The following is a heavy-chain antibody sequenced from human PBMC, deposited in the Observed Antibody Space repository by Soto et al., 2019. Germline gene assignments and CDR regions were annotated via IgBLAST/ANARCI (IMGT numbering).Heavy chain of an antibody. D-gene: IGHD6-19*01. CDR2: ISAYNGNT. CDR3: ARDRGGGWYKY. Sequence: QAQLVQSGAEVKKPGASVKVSCKASGYTFANYGISWVRQAPGQGPEWMGWISAYNGNTTYAQKVEGRVTMTTDTSTATASMELRSLRSDDTAVYYCARDRGGGWYKYWGQGTLVTVSS. CDR1: GYTFANYG. J-gene: IGHJ4*02. V-gene: IGHV1-18*01.